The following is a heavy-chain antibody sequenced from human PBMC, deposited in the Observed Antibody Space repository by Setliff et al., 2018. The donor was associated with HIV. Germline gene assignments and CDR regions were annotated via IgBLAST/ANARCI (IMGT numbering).Heavy chain of an antibody. CDR1: GASISSGNYF. CDR3: AREGSHSHSWYNWFGT. D-gene: IGHD6-13*01. V-gene: IGHV4-61*02. Sequence: SETLSLTCTVSGASISSGNYFWTWIRQPAGQRLEWIGRISTGGHTDYNPSLKSRLSISADTSRNHFSLQLTSVAATDTAIYYCAREGSHSHSWYNWFGTWGPGTLGNVAS. J-gene: IGHJ5*02. CDR2: ISTGGHT.